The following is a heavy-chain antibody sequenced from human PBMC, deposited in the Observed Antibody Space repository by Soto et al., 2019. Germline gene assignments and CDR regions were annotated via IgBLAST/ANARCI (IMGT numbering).Heavy chain of an antibody. Sequence: QVPLVESGGGVVQPGRSLRLSCAASGFTFSSYAMHWVRPAPGKGLEGVAVISYDGSNQYYADSVKGRFTISRDNSKNTLYLHMNSLKAEDTAVYYCARPLWRDDYNGGYCELWGRGTLVTVSS. D-gene: IGHD4-4*01. CDR1: GFTFSSYA. J-gene: IGHJ2*01. CDR2: ISYDGSNQ. CDR3: ARPLWRDDYNGGYCEL. V-gene: IGHV3-30-3*01.